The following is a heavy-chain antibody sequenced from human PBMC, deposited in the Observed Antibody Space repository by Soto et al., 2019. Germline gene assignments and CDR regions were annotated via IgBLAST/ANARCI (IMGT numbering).Heavy chain of an antibody. CDR1: GYTFTSYD. CDR3: ARAIRQAAAASHYYYYYMDV. Sequence: GASVKVSCKASGYTFTSYDINWVRQATGQGLEWMGWMNPNSGNTGYAQKFQGRVTMTRNTSISTAYMELSSLRSEDTAVYYCARAIRQAAAASHYYYYYMDVWGKGTTVTVSS. J-gene: IGHJ6*03. D-gene: IGHD6-13*01. CDR2: MNPNSGNT. V-gene: IGHV1-8*01.